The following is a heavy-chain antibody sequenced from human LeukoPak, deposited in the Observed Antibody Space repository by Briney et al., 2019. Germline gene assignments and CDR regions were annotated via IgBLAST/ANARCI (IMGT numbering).Heavy chain of an antibody. J-gene: IGHJ4*02. V-gene: IGHV4-39*01. CDR3: ARHASYSSSWSAFFDY. Sequence: SQTLSLTCTVSAGSISSSSYYWGWIRQPPGKGLEWIGRIYDSGSTYYNPSLKSRFTISVETSKTQFSLKLSSVTAAETAVYYCARHASYSSSWSAFFDYWGQGTLVTVSS. D-gene: IGHD6-13*01. CDR2: IYDSGST. CDR1: AGSISSSSYY.